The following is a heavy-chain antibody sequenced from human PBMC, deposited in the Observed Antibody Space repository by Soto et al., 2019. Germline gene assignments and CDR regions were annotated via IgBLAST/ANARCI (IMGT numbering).Heavy chain of an antibody. V-gene: IGHV1-18*01. D-gene: IGHD3-3*01. CDR3: ARDVRPRLYYDFWSGYYEL. CDR1: GYTFTSYG. CDR2: ISAYNGNT. Sequence: GASVKVSCKASGYTFTSYGISWVRQAPGQGLEWMGWISAYNGNTNYAQKLQGRVTMTTDTSTSTAYMELRSLRSDDTAVYYCARDVRPRLYYDFWSGYYELWGQGTLVTVSS. J-gene: IGHJ4*02.